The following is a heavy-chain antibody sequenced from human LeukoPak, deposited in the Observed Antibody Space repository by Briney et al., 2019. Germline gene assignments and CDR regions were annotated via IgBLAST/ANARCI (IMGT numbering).Heavy chain of an antibody. CDR3: VRQETPHGNFDY. D-gene: IGHD1-26*01. CDR1: GFTFRNYD. V-gene: IGHV3-13*01. J-gene: IGHJ4*02. CDR2: IGTGGDT. Sequence: GSLRLSCAASGFTFRNYDMHWVRQATGKGLEWVSAIGTGGDTYHPASVKDRFTISREGAKNSLYLQMNSLRAEDTAVYYCVRQETPHGNFDYWGQGTLVTVSS.